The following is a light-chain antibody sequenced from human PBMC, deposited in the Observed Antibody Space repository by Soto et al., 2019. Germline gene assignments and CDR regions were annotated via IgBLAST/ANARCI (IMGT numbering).Light chain of an antibody. CDR3: QSYDSSLSGYV. J-gene: IGLJ1*01. CDR1: SSNIGAGYD. Sequence: QSVLTQPTSVSGAPGQRVTISCTGSSSNIGAGYDAHWYQQLPGTAPKLLIYGNSNRPSGVPDRFSGSKSGTSASLAITGLQAEDEADYYCQSYDSSLSGYVFGSGTKLTVL. CDR2: GNS. V-gene: IGLV1-40*01.